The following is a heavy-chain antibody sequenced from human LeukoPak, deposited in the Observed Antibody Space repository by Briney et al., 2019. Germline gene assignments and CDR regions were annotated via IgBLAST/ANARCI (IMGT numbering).Heavy chain of an antibody. D-gene: IGHD5-24*01. V-gene: IGHV3-30*18. CDR2: ISYDGKNE. Sequence: GGSLRLSCAASGFTFSNFGMHWVRQAPGKGLEWVAVISYDGKNEYYTDFVKGRFTISRDNAKNTLYLQMNSLRAEDTAVYYCAKQMAVDYFDYWGQGTLVTVSS. CDR3: AKQMAVDYFDY. J-gene: IGHJ4*02. CDR1: GFTFSNFG.